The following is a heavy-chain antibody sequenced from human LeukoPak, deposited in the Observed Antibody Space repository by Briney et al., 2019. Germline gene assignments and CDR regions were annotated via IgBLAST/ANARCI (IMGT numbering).Heavy chain of an antibody. CDR2: ISVSNGNT. V-gene: IGHV1-18*01. CDR1: GGTFSSYA. Sequence: GASVKVSCKASGGTFSSYAISWVRQAPGQGLEWMGWISVSNGNTNYAQKLQGRVTMTTDTSTKTVYMELRSLRFDDTAMYYCARDLAGIVRATAWFDPWGQGTLVTVSS. J-gene: IGHJ5*02. D-gene: IGHD1-26*01. CDR3: ARDLAGIVRATAWFDP.